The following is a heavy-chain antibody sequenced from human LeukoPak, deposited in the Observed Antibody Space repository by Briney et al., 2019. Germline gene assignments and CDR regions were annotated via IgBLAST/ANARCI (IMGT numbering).Heavy chain of an antibody. J-gene: IGHJ4*02. CDR2: INPNSGGT. D-gene: IGHD3-3*01. Sequence: ASVKVSCKASGYTFTGYYMHWVRQAPGQGLEWMGWINPNSGGTNYAQKFQGRVTMTRDTSISTAYMELSRLRSDDTAVYYCARGPAVLRFLEWLFDDWGQGTLVTVSS. V-gene: IGHV1-2*02. CDR3: ARGPAVLRFLEWLFDD. CDR1: GYTFTGYY.